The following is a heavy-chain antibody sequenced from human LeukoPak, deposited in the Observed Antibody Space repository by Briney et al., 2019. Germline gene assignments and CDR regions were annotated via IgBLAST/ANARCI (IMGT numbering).Heavy chain of an antibody. Sequence: GGSLRLSCAASGFTVSSNYMSWVRQAPGKGLEWVSVIYSGGSTYYADSVKGRFTISRDNSKNTLYLQMNSLRAEDTAVYYCARDKSNPPCYYYGMDVWGQGTTVTVSS. J-gene: IGHJ6*02. CDR3: ARDKSNPPCYYYGMDV. CDR2: IYSGGST. CDR1: GFTVSSNY. V-gene: IGHV3-66*01.